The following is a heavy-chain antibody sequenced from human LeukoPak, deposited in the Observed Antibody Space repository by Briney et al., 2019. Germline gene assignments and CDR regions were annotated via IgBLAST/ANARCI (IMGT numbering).Heavy chain of an antibody. D-gene: IGHD2-2*01. J-gene: IGHJ6*02. CDR2: FDPEDGET. Sequence: ASVKVSCKVSGYTLTKLSMHWVRRAPGKGLEWMGGFDPEDGETIYAQKFQGRVTMTEDTSTDTAYMELSSLRSEDTAVYYCAIVSQLVPAAAIPGYYYYYGMDVWGQGTTVTVSS. CDR1: GYTLTKLS. V-gene: IGHV1-24*01. CDR3: AIVSQLVPAAAIPGYYYYYGMDV.